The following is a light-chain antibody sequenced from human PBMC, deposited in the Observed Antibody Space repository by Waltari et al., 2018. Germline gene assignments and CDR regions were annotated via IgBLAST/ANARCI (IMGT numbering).Light chain of an antibody. Sequence: QSALTQPASVSGTPGQSITISCSGTTSDVGSYDLASWYQHNPGEAPKLLICEVFKRPPDTSSRFSGAKSGSTASLTISGLQPEDEADYYCCSYAGRGTYVFGSGTKVTVL. CDR2: EVF. V-gene: IGLV2-23*02. J-gene: IGLJ1*01. CDR3: CSYAGRGTYV. CDR1: TSDVGSYDL.